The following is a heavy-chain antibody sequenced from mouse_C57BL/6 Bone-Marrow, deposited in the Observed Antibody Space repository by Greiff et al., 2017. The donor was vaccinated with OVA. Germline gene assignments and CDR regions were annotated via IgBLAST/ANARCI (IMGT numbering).Heavy chain of an antibody. J-gene: IGHJ1*03. Sequence: QVQLQQPGAELVMPGASVKLSCKASGYTFTSYWMHWVKQRPGQGLEWIGEIDPSDSYTNYNQKFKGKFTLTVDKSSSTAYMQLSSLTSEDSAVYYCARELGDWYFEVWGTGTTVTVSS. D-gene: IGHD4-1*01. CDR3: ARELGDWYFEV. CDR2: IDPSDSYT. CDR1: GYTFTSYW. V-gene: IGHV1-69*01.